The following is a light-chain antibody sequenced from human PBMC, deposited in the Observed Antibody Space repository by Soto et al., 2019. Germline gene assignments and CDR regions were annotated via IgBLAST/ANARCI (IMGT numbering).Light chain of an antibody. Sequence: QSVLTPPPSVSGAPGQRVTISCTGSSSNIGAGYDVHWYQQLPGRAPKLLIYGNTNRPSGVPDRFSGSKSGTSASLAITGLQAEDEADYYCLSFDSSLSVVFGGGNKVTVL. V-gene: IGLV1-40*01. J-gene: IGLJ2*01. CDR1: SSNIGAGYD. CDR3: LSFDSSLSVV. CDR2: GNT.